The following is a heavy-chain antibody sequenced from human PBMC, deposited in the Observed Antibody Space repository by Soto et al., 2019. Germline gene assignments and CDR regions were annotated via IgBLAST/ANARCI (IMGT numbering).Heavy chain of an antibody. CDR2: IFYTGSS. V-gene: IGHV4-61*01. CDR1: GGSVSGGSYY. Sequence: PAETLSLTCTVSGGSVSGGSYYWSWIRQPPGKGLEWIGYIFYTGSSNYNLSLKSRATISVDTSQNQSSLKLSSVTAADTAVYYCARDSGFRHYFDSWGQETLVTVSS. CDR3: ARDSGFRHYFDS. J-gene: IGHJ4*02. D-gene: IGHD3-22*01.